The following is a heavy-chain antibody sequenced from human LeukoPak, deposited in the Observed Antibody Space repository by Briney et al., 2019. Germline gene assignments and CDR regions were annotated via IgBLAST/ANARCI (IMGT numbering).Heavy chain of an antibody. CDR1: GGSISSYY. J-gene: IGHJ3*02. V-gene: IGHV4-59*01. Sequence: SETLSLTCTASGGSISSYYWSWIRQPPGKGLEWIGYIYYSGSTNYNPSLKSRVTISVDTSKNQFSLKLSSVTAADTAVYYCAREEYSSGPDAFDIWGQGTMVTVSS. CDR2: IYYSGST. D-gene: IGHD6-25*01. CDR3: AREEYSSGPDAFDI.